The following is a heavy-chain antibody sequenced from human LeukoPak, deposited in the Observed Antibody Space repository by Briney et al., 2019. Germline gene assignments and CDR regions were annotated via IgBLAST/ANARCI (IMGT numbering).Heavy chain of an antibody. J-gene: IGHJ5*02. CDR3: AGSRVAATDTLDP. D-gene: IGHD6-25*01. CDR2: INPDGSET. CDR1: GFTVSSNY. V-gene: IGHV3-7*01. Sequence: GGSLRLSCAASGFTVSSNYMSWVRQAPGKGLEWVANINPDGSETYYVDSVKGRFTVSRDNAKNSLFLQVNSLRAEDTAVYYCAGSRVAATDTLDPWGQGTLVTVSS.